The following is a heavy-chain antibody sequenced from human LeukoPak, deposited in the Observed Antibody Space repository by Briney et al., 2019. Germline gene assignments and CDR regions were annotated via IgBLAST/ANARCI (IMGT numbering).Heavy chain of an antibody. V-gene: IGHV3-21*01. CDR1: GFAFSSYN. Sequence: PGGSLRLSCAASGFAFSSYNMNWVRQAPGKGLGWVSFISSGGSYIYYADSVKGRFTISRDNAKNSLYLQMNSLRAEDTAVYYCTRAADHHGGFDYWGPGTLVTVSS. CDR3: TRAADHHGGFDY. D-gene: IGHD3-16*01. CDR2: ISSGGSYI. J-gene: IGHJ4*02.